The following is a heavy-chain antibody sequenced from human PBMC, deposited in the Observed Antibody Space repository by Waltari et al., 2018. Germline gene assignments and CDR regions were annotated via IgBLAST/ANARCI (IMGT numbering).Heavy chain of an antibody. D-gene: IGHD3-10*01. CDR1: GGSFSGYY. CDR3: ARSLRGGLFDP. CDR2: INHSGST. J-gene: IGHJ5*02. V-gene: IGHV4-34*01. Sequence: QVQLQQWGAGLLKPSETLSLTCAVYGGSFSGYYWSWIRQPPGKGLEWIGEINHSGSTNYNPSLKSRVTISVVTSKNQFSLKLSSVTAADTAVYYCARSLRGGLFDPWGQGTLVTVSS.